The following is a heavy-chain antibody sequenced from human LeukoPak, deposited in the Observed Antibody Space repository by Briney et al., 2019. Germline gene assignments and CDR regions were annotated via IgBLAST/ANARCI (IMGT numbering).Heavy chain of an antibody. CDR1: GGSFSGYY. D-gene: IGHD2-2*01. V-gene: IGHV4-34*01. Sequence: SETLSLTCAVYGGSFSGYYWSWIRQPPGKGLEWIGEINHSGSTNYNPSLKSRVTISVDTSKNQFSLKLSSVTAADTAVYYCARGAGVNIVVVPAAIRFDYWGQGPLVPVPS. J-gene: IGHJ4*02. CDR2: INHSGST. CDR3: ARGAGVNIVVVPAAIRFDY.